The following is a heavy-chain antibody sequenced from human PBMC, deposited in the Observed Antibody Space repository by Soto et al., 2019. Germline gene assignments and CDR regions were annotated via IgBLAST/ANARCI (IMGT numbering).Heavy chain of an antibody. V-gene: IGHV3-23*01. Sequence: PGGSLRLSCAASGFTFSSYAMSWVRQAPGKGLEWVSAISGSGGSTYYADSVKGRFTISRDNSKNTLYLQMNSLRAEDTAVYYCAKSTHGSGSYRYDAFDIWGQGTMVTVSS. CDR1: GFTFSSYA. D-gene: IGHD1-26*01. J-gene: IGHJ3*02. CDR2: ISGSGGST. CDR3: AKSTHGSGSYRYDAFDI.